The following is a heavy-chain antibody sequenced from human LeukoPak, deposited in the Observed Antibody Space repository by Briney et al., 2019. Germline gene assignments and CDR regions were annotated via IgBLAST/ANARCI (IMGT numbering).Heavy chain of an antibody. CDR1: GFTFSDYF. V-gene: IGHV3-72*01. CDR3: ARVRTGMTNWFDP. Sequence: GGSLRLSCVASGFTFSDYFMDWVRQAPGKGLEWVGRSRNKAFSYTTAYGASVKGRFTISRDDSKNSLYLEMSSLKTEDTAVYYCARVRTGMTNWFDPWGQGTLVTVSS. J-gene: IGHJ5*02. CDR2: SRNKAFSYTT. D-gene: IGHD1-1*01.